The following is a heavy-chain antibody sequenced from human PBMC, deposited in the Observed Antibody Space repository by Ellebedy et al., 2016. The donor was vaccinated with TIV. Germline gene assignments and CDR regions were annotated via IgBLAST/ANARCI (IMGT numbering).Heavy chain of an antibody. CDR1: GGSISSGDYY. J-gene: IGHJ4*02. CDR2: IYYSGNT. Sequence: MPGRSLRLSCTVSGGSISSGDYYWSWIRQPPGKGLEWIGYIYYSGNTYHNPSLKSRVTISVDTSKNQFSLKLSSVTAADTAVYYCARGGDGYIHYWGQGTLVTVSS. D-gene: IGHD5-24*01. CDR3: ARGGDGYIHY. V-gene: IGHV4-30-4*01.